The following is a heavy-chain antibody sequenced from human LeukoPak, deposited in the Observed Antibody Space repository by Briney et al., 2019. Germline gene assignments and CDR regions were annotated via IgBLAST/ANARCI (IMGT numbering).Heavy chain of an antibody. CDR1: GYTFTSYD. Sequence: GASVKVSCKASGYTFTSYDINWVRQATGQGLEWMGWMNPNSGNTGYAQKFQGRVTITRNTSISTAYMELSSLRSEDTAVYYCARGRPRGFQYYFDYWGQGTLVTVSS. V-gene: IGHV1-8*03. CDR3: ARGRPRGFQYYFDY. J-gene: IGHJ4*02. CDR2: MNPNSGNT.